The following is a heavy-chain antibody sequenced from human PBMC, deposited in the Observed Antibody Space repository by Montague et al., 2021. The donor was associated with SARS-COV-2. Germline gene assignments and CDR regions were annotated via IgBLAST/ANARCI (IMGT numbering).Heavy chain of an antibody. Sequence: SETLSLTCTVSGGSISSGYFYWSWIRQPAGKGLVWIGLIYPSGSTNYNPSLKSRVTISLDTSKNQFSLKLNSVTAADTAVYYCARGIYGPDAFDIWGQGTMVTVSS. V-gene: IGHV4-61*10. CDR3: ARGIYGPDAFDI. D-gene: IGHD3-10*01. J-gene: IGHJ3*02. CDR1: GGSISSGYFY. CDR2: IYPSGST.